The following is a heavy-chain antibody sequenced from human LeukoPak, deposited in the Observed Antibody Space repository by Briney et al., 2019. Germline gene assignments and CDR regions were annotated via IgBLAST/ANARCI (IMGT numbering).Heavy chain of an antibody. CDR2: FGTAGDT. Sequence: GGSVRHSCAASGLTLRWYDILWLRQPPEKGVEGFAVFGTAGDTYYLASVKGRLTISREDARNVFYPQLNSLRPGDMAVYYCARVAYGGDNWHFALWGRGTLVTVSS. J-gene: IGHJ2*01. V-gene: IGHV3-13*01. CDR1: GLTLRWYD. CDR3: ARVAYGGDNWHFAL. D-gene: IGHD2-21*01.